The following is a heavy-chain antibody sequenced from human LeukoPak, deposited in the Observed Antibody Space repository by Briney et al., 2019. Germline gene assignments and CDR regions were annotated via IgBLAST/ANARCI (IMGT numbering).Heavy chain of an antibody. Sequence: SETLSLTCTVSGGSVSSGRYYWSWIRQPPGKGLEWIGYIYYSGSTNYNPSLKSRVTISVDTSKNQFSLKLSSVTAADTAVYSCARGQQWLGAEYFQHWGQGTLVTVSS. D-gene: IGHD6-19*01. V-gene: IGHV4-61*01. CDR2: IYYSGST. CDR1: GGSVSSGRYY. CDR3: ARGQQWLGAEYFQH. J-gene: IGHJ1*01.